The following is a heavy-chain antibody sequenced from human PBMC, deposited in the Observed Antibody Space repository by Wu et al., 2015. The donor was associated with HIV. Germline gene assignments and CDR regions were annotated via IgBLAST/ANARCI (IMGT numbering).Heavy chain of an antibody. D-gene: IGHD3-22*01. V-gene: IGHV1-69*05. CDR2: IIPIFGTA. CDR1: GGTFSSYA. CDR3: ARPEYYYDSSGYYLAWFDP. Sequence: QVQLVQSGAEVKKPGSSVKVSCKASGGTFSSYAISWVRQAPGQGLEWMGGIIPIFGTANYAQKFQGRVTTTTDESTSTAYMELSSLRSEDTAVYYCARPEYYYDSSGYYLAWFDPWGQGTLVTVSS. J-gene: IGHJ5*02.